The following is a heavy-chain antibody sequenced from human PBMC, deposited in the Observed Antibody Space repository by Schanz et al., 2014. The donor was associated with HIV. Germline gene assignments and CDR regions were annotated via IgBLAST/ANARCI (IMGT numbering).Heavy chain of an antibody. D-gene: IGHD2-15*01. Sequence: QVQLVQSGAEVKKPGASVKVSCKASGDTFTGDFMHWVRQAPGQGLEWMGWINPNSGGTNYAQKFQGRVTMTRDTSISTAYMELSRLRSDDTAVYYCARVYSFPGNWFDPWGQGTLVTVSP. CDR3: ARVYSFPGNWFDP. CDR2: INPNSGGT. V-gene: IGHV1-2*02. CDR1: GDTFTGDF. J-gene: IGHJ5*02.